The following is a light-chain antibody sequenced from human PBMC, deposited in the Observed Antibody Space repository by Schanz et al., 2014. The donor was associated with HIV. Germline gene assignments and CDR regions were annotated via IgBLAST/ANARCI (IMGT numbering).Light chain of an antibody. Sequence: DIQLTQSPALLSASVGDRVTITCRASQTISSSLAWYQQRPGKAPKVLIYAASSLQRGAPSRFSGSGSGTEFTLTISSLQPEGFATYYCQQYNNYPLTFGLGTKVAIK. CDR1: QTISSS. CDR3: QQYNNYPLT. V-gene: IGKV1-9*01. J-gene: IGKJ1*01. CDR2: AAS.